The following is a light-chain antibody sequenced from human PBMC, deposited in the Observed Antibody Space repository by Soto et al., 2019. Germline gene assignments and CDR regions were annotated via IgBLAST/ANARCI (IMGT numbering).Light chain of an antibody. V-gene: IGLV4-69*01. CDR2: LNSDGSH. Sequence: QSVLTQPPSASASLGASVKLTCTLSSGHSSYAIAWHQQQPEKGPRYLMKLNSDGSHSKGDGLPARFSGSSSGAERYRTISSLQSDDESDYSCQNWGTGIRVFGGGTQLTVL. J-gene: IGLJ3*02. CDR3: QNWGTGIRV. CDR1: SGHSSYA.